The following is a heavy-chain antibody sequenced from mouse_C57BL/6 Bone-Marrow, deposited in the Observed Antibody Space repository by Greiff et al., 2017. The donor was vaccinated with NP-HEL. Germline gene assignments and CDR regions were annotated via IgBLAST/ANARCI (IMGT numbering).Heavy chain of an antibody. D-gene: IGHD1-1*01. V-gene: IGHV5-16*01. CDR3: ARGFTTVVAKDYAMDY. Sequence: EVQLVESEGGLVQPGSSMKLSCTASGFTFSDYYMAWVRQVPEKGLEWVANINYDGSSTYYLDSLKSRFIISRDNAKNILYLQMSSLKSEDTATYYCARGFTTVVAKDYAMDYWGQGTSVTVSS. CDR1: GFTFSDYY. CDR2: INYDGSST. J-gene: IGHJ4*01.